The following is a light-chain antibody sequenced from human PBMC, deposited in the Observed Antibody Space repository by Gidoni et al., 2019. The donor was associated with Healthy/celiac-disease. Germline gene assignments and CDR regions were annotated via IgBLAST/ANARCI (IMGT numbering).Light chain of an antibody. Sequence: QSVLTQPPSASGPPGPRVPISCSGSNSNIGSNTVNWYQQLPGTAPKLLIYSNKQRPSGVPDRFSGSKSGTSASLAISGLQSEDEADYYCAAWDDSLNGNVVFGGGTKLTV. CDR3: AAWDDSLNGNVV. CDR2: SNK. J-gene: IGLJ2*01. V-gene: IGLV1-44*01. CDR1: NSNIGSNT.